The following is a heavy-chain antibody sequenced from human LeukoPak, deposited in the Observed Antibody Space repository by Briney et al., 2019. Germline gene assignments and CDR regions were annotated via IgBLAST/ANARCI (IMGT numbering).Heavy chain of an antibody. CDR3: AKDKTGYSSSWYWFDP. Sequence: GGSLRLSCAASGFTFSSYAMSWVRQAPGKGLEWVSAISGSGGSTYYADSVKGRFTISRDNSKNTLYLQMNSLRAEDTAVYYCAKDKTGYSSSWYWFDPWGQGTLVTVSS. CDR2: ISGSGGST. CDR1: GFTFSSYA. V-gene: IGHV3-23*01. J-gene: IGHJ5*02. D-gene: IGHD6-13*01.